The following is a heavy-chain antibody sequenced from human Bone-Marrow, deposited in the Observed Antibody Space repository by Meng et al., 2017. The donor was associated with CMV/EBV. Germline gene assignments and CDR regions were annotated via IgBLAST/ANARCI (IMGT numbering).Heavy chain of an antibody. J-gene: IGHJ4*02. CDR2: IPYDGSNK. D-gene: IGHD2-15*01. CDR3: TTDHGCSGDSCYPVGH. Sequence: GESLKISCAASGFTFSSYAMHWVRQAPGKGLGWVAVIPYDGSNKYYADSVKGRFTISRDNSKTTLYLQMNSPRAEDTAVYYCTTDHGCSGDSCYPVGHWGQGTLVTVSS. V-gene: IGHV3-30-3*01. CDR1: GFTFSSYA.